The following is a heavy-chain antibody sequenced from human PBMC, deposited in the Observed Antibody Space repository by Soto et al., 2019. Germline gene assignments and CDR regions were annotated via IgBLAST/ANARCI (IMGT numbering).Heavy chain of an antibody. CDR1: GDTFSNYV. Sequence: QVQLVQSGAEVKKPGSSVKVACKVSGDTFSNYVINWVRQAPGQGLEWMGAIVPIFRTANYAQKFQGRVTITADEFTITAYMELSGLRSDDTATYYCARETSAPGTLWEDASDIWGQGTLVTVSS. CDR2: IVPIFRTA. CDR3: ARETSAPGTLWEDASDI. V-gene: IGHV1-69*12. D-gene: IGHD6-13*01. J-gene: IGHJ3*02.